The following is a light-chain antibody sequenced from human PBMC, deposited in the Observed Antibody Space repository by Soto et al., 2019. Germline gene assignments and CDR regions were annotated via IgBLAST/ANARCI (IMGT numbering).Light chain of an antibody. CDR1: SSDVGSYNY. CDR2: EVS. CDR3: SSYTRSSTL. V-gene: IGLV2-14*01. Sequence: QSVLTQPAYVSGSPGQSITISCTGTSSDVGSYNYVSWYQQHPGKAPKLMIYEVSDRPSGISSRFSGSKSGNTASLTISGLQTEDEADYYCSSYTRSSTLFGTGTKVTVL. J-gene: IGLJ1*01.